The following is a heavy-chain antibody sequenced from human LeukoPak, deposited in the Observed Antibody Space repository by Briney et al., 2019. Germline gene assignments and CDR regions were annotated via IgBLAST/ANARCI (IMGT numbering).Heavy chain of an antibody. D-gene: IGHD6-19*01. CDR3: AREAVSGPFHY. CDR2: IYTDGST. V-gene: IGHV4-61*02. Sequence: SETLSLTCAVSGCSVSRGYYYWSWIRQPAGERLEWIGRIYTDGSTYYNPSLKSRVTISLDTSKNHFSLKLTSVTAADTAVYYCAREAVSGPFHYWGQETLVTVSS. J-gene: IGHJ4*02. CDR1: GCSVSRGYYY.